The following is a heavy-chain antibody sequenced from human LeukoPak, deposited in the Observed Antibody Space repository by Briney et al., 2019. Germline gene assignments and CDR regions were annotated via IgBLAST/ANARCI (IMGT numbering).Heavy chain of an antibody. CDR1: GFTFSNYV. CDR3: AIGERFIDAFEF. CDR2: ISGSGDKT. J-gene: IGHJ3*01. Sequence: GGSLRLSCAASGFTFSNYVMTWVRQAPGKGLEWVSGISGSGDKTYYADSVTGRFTISRDNSKDTLYLQMNSLRADDTAVYYCAIGERFIDAFEFWGQGTMVTVSS. V-gene: IGHV3-23*01.